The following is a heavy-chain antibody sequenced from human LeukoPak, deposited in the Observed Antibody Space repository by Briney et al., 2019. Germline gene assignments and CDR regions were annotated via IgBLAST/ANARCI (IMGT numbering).Heavy chain of an antibody. CDR2: IWPDGSDK. V-gene: IGHV3-7*01. CDR1: EFTFSDIR. CDR3: GRLGVNARLDR. J-gene: IGHJ5*02. Sequence: AGSLRFSCAASEFTFSDIRMAWDRQAQGQGLEGLANIWPDGSDKYNVDSVRSRFTISRDNAQNSLNRKMKSLRAEDSGGYYCGRLGVNARLDRWGQGTLVIVSS. D-gene: IGHD6-6*01.